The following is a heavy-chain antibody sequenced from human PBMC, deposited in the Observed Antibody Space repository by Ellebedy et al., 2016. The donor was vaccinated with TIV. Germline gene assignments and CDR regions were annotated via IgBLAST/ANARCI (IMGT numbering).Heavy chain of an antibody. CDR3: ALKRGGWYSDL. CDR1: GFTFTSHE. V-gene: IGHV1-18*01. Sequence: ASVQVSCXSSGFTFTSHEYFWVRQAPGQGLEWMARVRAYNGDTNYAQKFQSRVTMTTDTSTSTLYMELRSLRADDTAVYYCALKRGGWYSDLWGRGTLVTVSS. D-gene: IGHD2-15*01. CDR2: VRAYNGDT. J-gene: IGHJ2*01.